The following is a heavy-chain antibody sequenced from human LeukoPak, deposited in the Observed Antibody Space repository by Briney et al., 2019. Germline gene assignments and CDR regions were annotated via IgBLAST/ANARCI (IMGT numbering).Heavy chain of an antibody. V-gene: IGHV1-18*01. Sequence: ASVKVSCKASGYTFTSYGISWVRQAPGQGLEWMGWISAYNGNTNYAQKLQGRVTMTTDTSTSTAYMELRSLRSDDTAVYYCARDSLRFLEWLLFSSVGGMDVWGQGTTVTVSS. J-gene: IGHJ6*02. D-gene: IGHD3-3*01. CDR2: ISAYNGNT. CDR3: ARDSLRFLEWLLFSSVGGMDV. CDR1: GYTFTSYG.